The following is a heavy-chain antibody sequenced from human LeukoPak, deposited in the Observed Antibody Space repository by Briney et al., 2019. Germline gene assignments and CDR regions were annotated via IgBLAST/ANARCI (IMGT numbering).Heavy chain of an antibody. Sequence: GGSLRLSCAASGFTFSSSAMSWVRQAPGKGLEWVSAISGSGGSTYYADSVKGRFTISRDNSKNTLYLQMNSLRAEDTAVYYCAKDFYGSGWHLYNWFDPWGQGTLVTVSS. CDR2: ISGSGGST. D-gene: IGHD6-19*01. CDR3: AKDFYGSGWHLYNWFDP. J-gene: IGHJ5*02. CDR1: GFTFSSSA. V-gene: IGHV3-23*01.